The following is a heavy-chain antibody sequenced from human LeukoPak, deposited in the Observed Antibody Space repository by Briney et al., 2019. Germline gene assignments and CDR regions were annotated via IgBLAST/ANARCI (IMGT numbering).Heavy chain of an antibody. J-gene: IGHJ4*02. CDR1: GYTFTSYD. D-gene: IGHD1-26*01. V-gene: IGHV1-8*01. CDR3: AREASGSYYQNDY. Sequence: ASVKVSCKASGYTFTSYDINWVRQATGQGLEWMGWMNPNSGHTGYAQKFQGRVTMTRNTSISTAYMELSSLRSEDTAVYYCAREASGSYYQNDYWGQGTLVTVSS. CDR2: MNPNSGHT.